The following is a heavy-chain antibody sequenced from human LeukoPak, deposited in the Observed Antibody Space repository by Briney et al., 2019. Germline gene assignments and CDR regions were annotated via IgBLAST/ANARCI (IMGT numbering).Heavy chain of an antibody. CDR3: AKDLSEMATINYYYYGMDV. CDR2: ISSSSSSDI. V-gene: IGHV3-21*01. CDR1: GFTFSSYN. J-gene: IGHJ6*02. D-gene: IGHD5-24*01. Sequence: GGSLRLSCAASGFTFSSYNMNWVRQAPGKGLEWVSSISSSSSSDIYYAASVKGRFTISRDNAKNPLYLQMNSLRAEATAVYYCAKDLSEMATINYYYYGMDVWGQGTTVTVSS.